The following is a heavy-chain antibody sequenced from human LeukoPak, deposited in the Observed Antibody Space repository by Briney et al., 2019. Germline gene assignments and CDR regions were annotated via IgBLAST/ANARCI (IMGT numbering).Heavy chain of an antibody. D-gene: IGHD6-19*01. V-gene: IGHV1-18*01. Sequence: ASVKVSCTASGFTFNKYGISWARQAPGQGLEWMGWISAYNGDTKYAQNLQGRVTLTTDTSTSTAYMELRSLRSDDTAMYYCARDPSNTSGWYIYFDYWGEGTLVTVSS. CDR3: ARDPSNTSGWYIYFDY. J-gene: IGHJ4*02. CDR2: ISAYNGDT. CDR1: GFTFNKYG.